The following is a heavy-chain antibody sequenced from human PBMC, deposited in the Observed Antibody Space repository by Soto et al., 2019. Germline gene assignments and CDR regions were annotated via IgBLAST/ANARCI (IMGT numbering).Heavy chain of an antibody. CDR3: AKRGSGSQFDY. CDR2: ISGRGDST. V-gene: IGHV3-23*01. CDR1: GFTFSSYA. D-gene: IGHD1-26*01. Sequence: EVQLLESGGSLVQPGGSLRLSCAASGFTFSSYAMSWVRQAPGKGLEWVSIISGRGDSTYYADSVKGRFTISRDNSKNTLYLQMNSLRAEDTAIYYCAKRGSGSQFDYWGQGTLVTVSS. J-gene: IGHJ4*02.